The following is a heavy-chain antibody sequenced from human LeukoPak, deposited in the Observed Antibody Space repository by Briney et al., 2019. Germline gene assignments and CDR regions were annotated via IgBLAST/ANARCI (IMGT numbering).Heavy chain of an antibody. Sequence: PGGSLRLSCAASGFXFSGYWMHWVRQAPGKGLVWVSRINSDGSTTSYADSVMGRFTISRDNAKNTLYLQMNSLRAEDTAVYYCARVIYSGWEGELSDWGQGTLVTVSS. J-gene: IGHJ4*02. D-gene: IGHD6-19*01. V-gene: IGHV3-74*01. CDR3: ARVIYSGWEGELSD. CDR2: INSDGSTT. CDR1: GFXFSGYW.